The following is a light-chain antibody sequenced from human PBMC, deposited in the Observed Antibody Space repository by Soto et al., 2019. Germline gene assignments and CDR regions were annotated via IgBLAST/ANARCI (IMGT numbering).Light chain of an antibody. CDR3: CSYAGSSTPYV. J-gene: IGLJ1*01. CDR1: SSDVGSYNL. V-gene: IGLV2-23*01. Sequence: QSVLTQPASVSGSPGQSITISCTGTSSDVGSYNLVSWYQQHPGKAPKLMIYEGSKRPSGVSNRFSGSKSGNTASLTISGLQAEDDADYFCCSYAGSSTPYVFGTGTKLTVL. CDR2: EGS.